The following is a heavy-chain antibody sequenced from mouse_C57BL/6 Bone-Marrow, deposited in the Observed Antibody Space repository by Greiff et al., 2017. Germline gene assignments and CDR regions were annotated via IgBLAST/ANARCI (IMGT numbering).Heavy chain of an antibody. Sequence: EVKVVESGEGLVKPGGSLKLSCAASGFTFSSYAMSWVRQTPEKRLVWVAYISSGGDYIYYADTVKGRFTISRDNARNTLYLQMSSLKSEDTAMYYCTRDYYGSSYDYAMDYWGQGTSVTVSS. D-gene: IGHD1-1*01. CDR3: TRDYYGSSYDYAMDY. CDR2: ISSGGDYI. V-gene: IGHV5-9-1*02. CDR1: GFTFSSYA. J-gene: IGHJ4*01.